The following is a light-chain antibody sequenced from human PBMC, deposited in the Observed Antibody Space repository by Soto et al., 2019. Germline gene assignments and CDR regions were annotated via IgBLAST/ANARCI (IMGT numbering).Light chain of an antibody. V-gene: IGKV3-20*01. CDR2: VAS. Sequence: EIVLTQSPGTLSLSPGERATLSCRAGQTVSGRYLAWYQQKPVQAPRLLIYVASIRATGIPDRFSGSGSGTDFTLTISRLEPEDFAVYYCQQYGNSPRTFGQGTKVEIK. J-gene: IGKJ1*01. CDR3: QQYGNSPRT. CDR1: QTVSGRY.